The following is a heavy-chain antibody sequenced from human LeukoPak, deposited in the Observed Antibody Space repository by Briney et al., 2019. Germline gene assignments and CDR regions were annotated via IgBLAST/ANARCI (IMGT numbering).Heavy chain of an antibody. CDR2: IYYSGST. CDR3: ARDPNRFFDP. CDR1: GSSISSSSYY. V-gene: IGHV4-39*07. J-gene: IGHJ5*02. D-gene: IGHD2/OR15-2a*01. Sequence: SETLSLTCTVSGSSISSSSYYWGWMRQPPGKGLEWIGSIYYSGSTYYNPSLKSRVTISVDTSKNQFSLKLSSVTAADTAVYYCARDPNRFFDPWGQGTLVTVSS.